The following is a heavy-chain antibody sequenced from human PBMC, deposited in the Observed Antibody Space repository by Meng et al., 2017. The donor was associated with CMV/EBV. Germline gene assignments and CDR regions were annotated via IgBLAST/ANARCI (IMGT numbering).Heavy chain of an antibody. CDR2: MNPNSGGT. D-gene: IGHD1-26*01. J-gene: IGHJ4*02. Sequence: SGVEVRNPGASVKVSCKAPGYPFTGYYMHCVRQAHGQGFEWIGWMNPNSGGTNYAQKFQGRVTMTRDTSISTAYMELSRLRSDYTAVYYCAGVGAPAFDYWGQGTLVTVSS. CDR1: GYPFTGYY. CDR3: AGVGAPAFDY. V-gene: IGHV1-2*02.